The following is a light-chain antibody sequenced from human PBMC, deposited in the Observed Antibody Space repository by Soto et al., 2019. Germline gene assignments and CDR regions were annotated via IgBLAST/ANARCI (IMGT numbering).Light chain of an antibody. V-gene: IGKV3-15*01. CDR2: GAS. Sequence: EIVMTQSPATLSVSPGERDTLSCRASQSVSSNLAWYQQKPGQAPRLLIYGASTRATGIPARFSGSGSGTEFTPTISSLQSEDFAVYYCQQYNNWPPWTFGQGTKVEIK. CDR3: QQYNNWPPWT. J-gene: IGKJ1*01. CDR1: QSVSSN.